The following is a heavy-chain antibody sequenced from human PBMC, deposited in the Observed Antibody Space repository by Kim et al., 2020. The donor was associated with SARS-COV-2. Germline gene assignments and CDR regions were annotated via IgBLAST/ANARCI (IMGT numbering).Heavy chain of an antibody. J-gene: IGHJ4*02. V-gene: IGHV1-18*01. CDR1: GYTFTSYG. CDR2: ISAYNGNT. D-gene: IGHD4-17*01. Sequence: ASVKVSCKASGYTFTSYGISWVRQAPGQGLEWMGWISAYNGNTNYAQKLQGRVTMTTDTSTSTAYMELRSLRSDDTAVYYCASVGEDGVYGDYLLEYWGQGTLVTVSS. CDR3: ASVGEDGVYGDYLLEY.